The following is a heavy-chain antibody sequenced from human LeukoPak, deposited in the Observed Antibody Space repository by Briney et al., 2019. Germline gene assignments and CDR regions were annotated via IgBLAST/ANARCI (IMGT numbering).Heavy chain of an antibody. J-gene: IGHJ6*02. D-gene: IGHD3-10*01. CDR1: GGSISSSSYY. Sequence: KPSETLSLTCTVSGGSISSSSYYWGWIRQPPGKGLEWIGSIYYSGSTYYNPSLKSRVTISVDTSKNQFSLKLSSVTAADTAVYYCARVAPFQVLGSGTHRGMDVWGQGTTVTVSS. CDR3: ARVAPFQVLGSGTHRGMDV. CDR2: IYYSGST. V-gene: IGHV4-39*07.